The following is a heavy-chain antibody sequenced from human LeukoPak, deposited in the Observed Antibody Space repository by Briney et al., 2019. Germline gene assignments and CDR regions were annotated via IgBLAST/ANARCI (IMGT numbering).Heavy chain of an antibody. CDR2: IYTSGST. CDR1: GGSISSYC. J-gene: IGHJ4*02. D-gene: IGHD3-22*01. V-gene: IGHV4-4*07. CDR3: ARGIGDYYDSSGFVD. Sequence: SETLSLTCTVSGGSISSYCWSWIRQPAGKGLEWIGRIYTSGSTNYSPSLKSRVTMSVDTSKNQFSLKLSSVTAADTAVYYCARGIGDYYDSSGFVDWGQGTLVTVSS.